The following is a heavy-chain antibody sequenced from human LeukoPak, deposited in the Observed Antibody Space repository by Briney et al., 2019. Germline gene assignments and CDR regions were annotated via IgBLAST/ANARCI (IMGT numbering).Heavy chain of an antibody. J-gene: IGHJ4*02. Sequence: PAGSLSLSCAASGFTVSSNYMSWVRQAPGKGLEWVSVIYSGGSTYYADSVKGRFTISRDNSKNTLYLQMNSLRAEDTAVYYCARDIAYDSSGYYSLHFDYWGQGTLVTVSS. CDR3: ARDIAYDSSGYYSLHFDY. CDR2: IYSGGST. D-gene: IGHD3-22*01. V-gene: IGHV3-53*01. CDR1: GFTVSSNY.